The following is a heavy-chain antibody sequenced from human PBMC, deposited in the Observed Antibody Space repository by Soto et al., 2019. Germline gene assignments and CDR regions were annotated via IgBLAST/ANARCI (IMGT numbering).Heavy chain of an antibody. CDR3: ARVYCSSTSCYAGYYYYYMDV. Sequence: SETLSLTCTVSGGSISSYYWSWIRQPPGKGLEWIGYIYYSGSTNYNPSLKSRVTISVDTSKNQFSLKLSSVTAADTAVYYCARVYCSSTSCYAGYYYYYMDVWGKGTTVTSP. J-gene: IGHJ6*03. CDR2: IYYSGST. D-gene: IGHD2-2*01. CDR1: GGSISSYY. V-gene: IGHV4-59*08.